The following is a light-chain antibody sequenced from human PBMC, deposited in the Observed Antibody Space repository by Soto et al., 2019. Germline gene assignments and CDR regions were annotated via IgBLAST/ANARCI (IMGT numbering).Light chain of an antibody. Sequence: QSALTQPPSASGSPGQSVTISCTGTSSDVGGYNFVSWYQQHPGKPPKLMIYEVSEPPSGVPDRFSGSKSGNTASLTVSGLQAEDEADYYCSSYAGSNIVVFGGGTKLTVL. V-gene: IGLV2-8*01. CDR3: SSYAGSNIVV. CDR2: EVS. J-gene: IGLJ2*01. CDR1: SSDVGGYNF.